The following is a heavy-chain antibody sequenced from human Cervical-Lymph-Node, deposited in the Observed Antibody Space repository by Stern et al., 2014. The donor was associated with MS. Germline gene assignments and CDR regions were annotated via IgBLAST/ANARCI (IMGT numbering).Heavy chain of an antibody. J-gene: IGHJ6*02. CDR1: GGTFCCDA. CDR2: ISPIVGPA. V-gene: IGHV1-69*01. Sequence: MQLVESGAEVKKPGSSGKVSCKASGGTFCCDAISWVRQSPGQGLEWMGGISPIVGPATYAQKFQGRVTITADESTSTAYMELSSLRSEDTAVYYCATGEMATKSYYYYGMDVWGQGTTVTVSS. D-gene: IGHD5-24*01. CDR3: ATGEMATKSYYYYGMDV.